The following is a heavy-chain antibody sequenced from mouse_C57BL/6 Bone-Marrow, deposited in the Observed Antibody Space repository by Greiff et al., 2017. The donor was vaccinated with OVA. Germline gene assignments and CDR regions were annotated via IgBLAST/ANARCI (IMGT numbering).Heavy chain of an antibody. D-gene: IGHD3-2*02. J-gene: IGHJ4*01. CDR1: GYTFTSYW. CDR2: IDPSDSYT. V-gene: IGHV1-50*01. Sequence: VQLQQPGAELVKPGASVKLSCKASGYTFTSYWMQWVNQRPGQGLAWIGEIDPSDSYTNYNQKFKGKAALSVDTSSSTAYMQLSSLTSEDSAVYYCVKRVAKATENYAMEYWGQGTTVTVSS. CDR3: VKRVAKATENYAMEY.